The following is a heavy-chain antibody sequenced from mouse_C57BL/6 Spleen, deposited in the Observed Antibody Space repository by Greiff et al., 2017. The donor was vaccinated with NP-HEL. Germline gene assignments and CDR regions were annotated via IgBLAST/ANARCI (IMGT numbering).Heavy chain of an antibody. V-gene: IGHV5-6*01. CDR1: GFTFSSYG. Sequence: EVQGVESGGDLVKPGGSLKLSCAASGFTFSSYGMSWVRQTPDKRLEWVATISSGGSYTYYPDSVKGRFTISRDNAKNTLYLQMRSLKSEDTAMYYCASVNWESAMDYWGQGTSVTVSS. CDR2: ISSGGSYT. D-gene: IGHD4-1*01. CDR3: ASVNWESAMDY. J-gene: IGHJ4*01.